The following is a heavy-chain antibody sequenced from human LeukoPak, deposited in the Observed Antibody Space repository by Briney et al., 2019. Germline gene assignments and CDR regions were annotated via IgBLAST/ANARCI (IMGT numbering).Heavy chain of an antibody. J-gene: IGHJ4*02. V-gene: IGHV4-38-2*02. CDR2: IYHTGST. Sequence: SETLSLTCTVAGYSISSGFYWGWIRQPPGKGLEWIGSIYHTGSTYYNPSLKSRVTVSVDTSKNQFSLKLSSVTAADTAVYFCARESGEYDFWSGPYFAYWGQGTLVTVSS. D-gene: IGHD3-3*01. CDR1: GYSISSGFY. CDR3: ARESGEYDFWSGPYFAY.